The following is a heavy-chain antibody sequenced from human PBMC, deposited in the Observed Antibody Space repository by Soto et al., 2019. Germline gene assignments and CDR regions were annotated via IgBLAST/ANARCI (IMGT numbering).Heavy chain of an antibody. V-gene: IGHV1-69*13. J-gene: IGHJ4*02. CDR3: TSDTFGGRDS. CDR2: IIPIFGTA. Sequence: ASVKVSCKASGGTFSSYAISWVRQAPGQGLEWMGGIIPIFGTANYAQKFQGRVTITADESTSTAYMELSSLRAEDTAVYYCTSDTFGGRDSWGQGTLVTVSS. D-gene: IGHD2-15*01. CDR1: GGTFSSYA.